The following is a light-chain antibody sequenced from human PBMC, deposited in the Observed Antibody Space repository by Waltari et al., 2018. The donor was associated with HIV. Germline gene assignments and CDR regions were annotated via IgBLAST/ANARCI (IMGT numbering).Light chain of an antibody. Sequence: IVLTQSPASLSVSTGHTVSLSCRASDSVKNNLAWYQQRPGQAPRLLIYGASTRATGVAARFSGSGSGTEFTLTISSLQSEDFAVYYCQQYNRWPPYSFGQGTKLEIK. V-gene: IGKV3-15*01. CDR3: QQYNRWPPYS. CDR1: DSVKNN. J-gene: IGKJ2*03. CDR2: GAS.